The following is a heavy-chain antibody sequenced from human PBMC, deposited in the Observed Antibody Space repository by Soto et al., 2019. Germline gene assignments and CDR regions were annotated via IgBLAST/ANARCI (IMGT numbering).Heavy chain of an antibody. CDR1: GFTFDDYA. CDR2: INWNSVSI. V-gene: IGHV3-9*01. J-gene: IGHJ3*01. Sequence: EVQLVESGGGLVKPGRSLRLSCVASGFTFDDYAMHWVRQVPGKGLEWVSGINWNSVSIGDADSVKGRFTISRDNAKHCLYLQMNSLRAEDTALYYCAKYILSGYSESCAFDFWGQGTMVTVSS. CDR3: AKYILSGYSESCAFDF. D-gene: IGHD5-12*01.